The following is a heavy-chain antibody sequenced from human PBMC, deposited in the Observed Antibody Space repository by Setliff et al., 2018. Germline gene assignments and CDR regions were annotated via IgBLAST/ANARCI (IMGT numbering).Heavy chain of an antibody. CDR2: IGPSTGNT. CDR1: GYTFSTYG. CDR3: ARDWDIWDYFDF. D-gene: IGHD1-26*01. V-gene: IGHV1-18*01. J-gene: IGHJ4*02. Sequence: ASVKVSCKDSGYTFSTYGISWLRQAPGQGLEWMGWIGPSTGNTFYAQKYQGRVTLTTDTSTTTAYMELRSLTSDDTAIYFCARDWDIWDYFDFWGQGTLVTVSS.